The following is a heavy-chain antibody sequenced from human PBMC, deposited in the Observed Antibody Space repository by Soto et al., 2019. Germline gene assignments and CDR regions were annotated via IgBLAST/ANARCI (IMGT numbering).Heavy chain of an antibody. Sequence: EVQLMESGGTVVQPGGSLRLSCAGSGFRLSSCWMHWVRQAPGEGLIWVSRINADGNVTNYADSVKGRFTISRDNAKNTLFLEMKNLRVDDSAMYYCVRGSTMEKYPGSDWGQGTLVTVSS. CDR2: INADGNVT. CDR1: GFRLSSCW. J-gene: IGHJ4*02. D-gene: IGHD1-1*01. V-gene: IGHV3-74*01. CDR3: VRGSTMEKYPGSD.